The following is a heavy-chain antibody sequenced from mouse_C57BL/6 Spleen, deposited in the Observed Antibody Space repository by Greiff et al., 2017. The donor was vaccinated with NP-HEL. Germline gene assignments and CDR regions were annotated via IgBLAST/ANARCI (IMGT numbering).Heavy chain of an antibody. Sequence: QVQLQQSGAELAKPGASVKLSCKASGYTFTSYWMHWVKQRPGQGLEWIGYINPSSGYTKSNQKFKVKATLTADKTSSTAYMQLSSLTYEDSAVYYCAREGYDAAYWGQGTLVTVSA. V-gene: IGHV1-7*01. CDR2: INPSSGYT. CDR1: GYTFTSYW. J-gene: IGHJ3*01. D-gene: IGHD2-2*01. CDR3: AREGYDAAY.